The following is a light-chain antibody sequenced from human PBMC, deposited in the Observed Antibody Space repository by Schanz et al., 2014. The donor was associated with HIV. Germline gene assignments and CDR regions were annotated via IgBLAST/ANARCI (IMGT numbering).Light chain of an antibody. CDR2: KAS. Sequence: DIQMTQPPSALSASVGDKVIISCRASQSISSWLAWYQQKPGKVPKLLIFKASSLESGVPSRFSGSGSGTEFTLTITSLQPDDFATYYCQQYNSYSWTFGQGTKVEVK. J-gene: IGKJ1*01. V-gene: IGKV1-5*03. CDR3: QQYNSYSWT. CDR1: QSISSW.